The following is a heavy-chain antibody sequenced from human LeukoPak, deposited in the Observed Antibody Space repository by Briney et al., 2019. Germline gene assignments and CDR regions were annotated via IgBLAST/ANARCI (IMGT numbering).Heavy chain of an antibody. V-gene: IGHV3-7*01. CDR3: VGSSGWWGFDY. CDR1: GFTFSSYW. Sequence: GGSLRLSCAASGFTFSSYWMSWVRPAPGKGLEWVANIKQDGSEKYYVDSVKGRFTISRDNAKNSLYLQMNSLRAEDTAVYYCVGSSGWWGFDYWGQGTLVTVSS. CDR2: IKQDGSEK. J-gene: IGHJ4*02. D-gene: IGHD6-19*01.